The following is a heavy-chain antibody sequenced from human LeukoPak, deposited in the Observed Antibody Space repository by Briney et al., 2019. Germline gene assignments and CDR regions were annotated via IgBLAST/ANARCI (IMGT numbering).Heavy chain of an antibody. CDR1: GYTFTSHY. V-gene: IGHV1-2*02. D-gene: IGHD2-2*01. CDR3: ARDLGSTSLPDA. Sequence: ASVEVSCKTSGYTFTSHYIHWVRQAPGQGLEWMGWINPNSGGTNYAQKFQGRVTMTRDTSISTAYMELSRLRSDDTAVYYCARDLGSTSLPDAWGKGTTVTVSS. CDR2: INPNSGGT. J-gene: IGHJ6*04.